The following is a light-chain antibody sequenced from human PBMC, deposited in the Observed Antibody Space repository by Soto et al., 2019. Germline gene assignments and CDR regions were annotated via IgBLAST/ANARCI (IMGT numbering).Light chain of an antibody. Sequence: EIVMTQSPATLSVSPGERATLSCRASQSISTELAWYQQKPGQPPPLLIYSASTRATGVPARFTGSGSGSEFTLTISGLQSEDFAVYYCQQGHNWPLTFGQGTRLEI. CDR1: QSISTE. CDR2: SAS. J-gene: IGKJ2*01. V-gene: IGKV3-15*01. CDR3: QQGHNWPLT.